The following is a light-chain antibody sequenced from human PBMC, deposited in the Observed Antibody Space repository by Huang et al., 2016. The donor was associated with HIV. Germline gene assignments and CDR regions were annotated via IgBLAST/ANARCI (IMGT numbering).Light chain of an antibody. CDR3: QQRNNWPPWT. V-gene: IGKV3-11*01. CDR2: DAS. J-gene: IGKJ1*01. Sequence: EIVLTQSPATLSLSPGEGATLSCRASQSIGSYLAWYQQKPGQAPRLLSYDASIRATGIPARFSGRGSGKDFTLTISSLEPEDFAVYYCQQRNNWPPWTFGQGTKVELK. CDR1: QSIGSY.